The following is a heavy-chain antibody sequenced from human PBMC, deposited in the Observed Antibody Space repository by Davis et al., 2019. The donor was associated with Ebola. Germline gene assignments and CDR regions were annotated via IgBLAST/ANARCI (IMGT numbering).Heavy chain of an antibody. D-gene: IGHD3-3*01. V-gene: IGHV3-11*01. CDR3: TRAADSEGYYGHKYFDY. CDR2: ISSSGSTI. Sequence: GGSLRLSCAASGFSFRIYWMSWIRQAPGKGLEWVSYISSSGSTIYYADSVKGRFTISRDNAKNSLYLQMNSLRAEDTAVYYCTRAADSEGYYGHKYFDYWGQGTLVTVSS. CDR1: GFSFRIYW. J-gene: IGHJ4*02.